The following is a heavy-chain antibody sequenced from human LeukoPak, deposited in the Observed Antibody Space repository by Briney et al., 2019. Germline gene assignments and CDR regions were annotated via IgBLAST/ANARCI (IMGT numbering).Heavy chain of an antibody. CDR1: GFTFSSYD. CDR2: IGTAGDT. Sequence: GGSLRLSWAASGFTFSSYDMHWVRQATGKGLEWVSAIGTAGDTYYPGSVKGRFTISRENAKNSLYLQMNSLRAGDTAVYYCARGAYYYDSSDAFDIGGQGTMVTVSS. D-gene: IGHD3-22*01. J-gene: IGHJ3*02. V-gene: IGHV3-13*01. CDR3: ARGAYYYDSSDAFDI.